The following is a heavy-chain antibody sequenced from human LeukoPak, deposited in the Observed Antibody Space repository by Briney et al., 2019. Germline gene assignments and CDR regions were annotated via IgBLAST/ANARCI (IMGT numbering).Heavy chain of an antibody. CDR2: INPSGGST. Sequence: GASVKVSCKASGYTFTSYYMHWVRQAPGQGLEWMGIINPSGGSTSYAQKFQGRVTITADESTSTAYMELSSLRSEDTAVYYCARRQDSSGFYSSGWYDWFDPWGQGTLVTVSS. D-gene: IGHD6-19*01. V-gene: IGHV1-46*01. J-gene: IGHJ5*02. CDR3: ARRQDSSGFYSSGWYDWFDP. CDR1: GYTFTSYY.